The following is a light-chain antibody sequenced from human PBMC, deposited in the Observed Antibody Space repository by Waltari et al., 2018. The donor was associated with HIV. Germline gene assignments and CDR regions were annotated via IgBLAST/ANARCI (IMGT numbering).Light chain of an antibody. Sequence: QAGLAQPPSVSKGLGQTATLSCTGNSNNVGYQGAAWLQQHQGHPPKLLSYRNNDRPSGISERLPASRSGNTASLTITGLQPEDEADYYCSAWDSSLTAWVFGGGTKLTVL. CDR2: RNN. J-gene: IGLJ3*02. CDR3: SAWDSSLTAWV. CDR1: SNNVGYQG. V-gene: IGLV10-54*01.